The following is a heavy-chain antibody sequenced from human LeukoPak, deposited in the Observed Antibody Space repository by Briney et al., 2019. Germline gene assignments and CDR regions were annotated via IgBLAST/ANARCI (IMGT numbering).Heavy chain of an antibody. D-gene: IGHD1-14*01. J-gene: IGHJ4*02. CDR1: GFTFGSSW. Sequence: PGGSLRLSCAASGFTFGSSWMHWVRQAPGKGLIWVSRVNGDGTGTIYADSVKGRFTISRDNAKNTLYLQMNSLRAEDTAVYYCARYADGIFYWGQGTLVTVSS. CDR3: ARYADGIFY. V-gene: IGHV3-74*01. CDR2: VNGDGTGT.